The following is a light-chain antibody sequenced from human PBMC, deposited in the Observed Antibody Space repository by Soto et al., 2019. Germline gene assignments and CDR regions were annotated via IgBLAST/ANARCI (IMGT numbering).Light chain of an antibody. CDR3: SSYTSSTTYV. J-gene: IGLJ1*01. CDR2: QVS. V-gene: IGLV2-14*01. CDR1: TSDVGAYNY. Sequence: QSVLTQPASVSGSPGQSIAISCTGTTSDVGAYNYVSWYQQHPGKAPKLMIYQVSNRPSGVSNRFSGSKSGNTASLTISGLQGEDEADYYCSSYTSSTTYVFGTGTKLTVL.